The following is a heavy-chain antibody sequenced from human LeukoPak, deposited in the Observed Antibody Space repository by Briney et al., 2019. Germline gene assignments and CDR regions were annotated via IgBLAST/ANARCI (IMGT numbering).Heavy chain of an antibody. CDR3: ARDRIAVAGTMDY. Sequence: GGSLRLSCAASGFTFSSYSMNWVRQAPGKGLEWVSSISSSSSYIYYADSVKGRFTISRDNAKNSLYLQMNSLRAEDTAVYYCARDRIAVAGTMDYWGQGTLVTVSS. D-gene: IGHD6-19*01. CDR2: ISSSSSYI. J-gene: IGHJ4*02. CDR1: GFTFSSYS. V-gene: IGHV3-21*01.